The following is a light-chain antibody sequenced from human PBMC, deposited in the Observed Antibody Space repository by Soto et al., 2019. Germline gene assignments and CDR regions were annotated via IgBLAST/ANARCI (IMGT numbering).Light chain of an antibody. V-gene: IGKV3-15*01. J-gene: IGKJ4*01. CDR3: QPYNNWPLT. CDR1: QGIGDT. Sequence: VKTQSRATLSVWPGEGATVSCWASQGIGDTLAWYQHKPGQTPRLLIYDTSTRATGVPTRLSGSRSGAEFTLTINSLQSEDFAVYYCQPYNNWPLTFGGGTKVDIK. CDR2: DTS.